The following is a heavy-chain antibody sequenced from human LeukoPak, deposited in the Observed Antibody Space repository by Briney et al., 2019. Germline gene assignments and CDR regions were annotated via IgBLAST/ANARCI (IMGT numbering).Heavy chain of an antibody. CDR3: ARGDYDFRSGYLTPHYYYMDV. CDR1: GGSFSGYY. V-gene: IGHV4-34*01. J-gene: IGHJ6*03. Sequence: PSETLSLTCAVYGGSFSGYYWSWIRQPPGKGLEWIGEINHSGSTNYNPSLKSRVTISVDTSKNQFSLKLSSVTAADTAVYYCARGDYDFRSGYLTPHYYYMDVWGKGTTVTVSS. D-gene: IGHD3-3*01. CDR2: INHSGST.